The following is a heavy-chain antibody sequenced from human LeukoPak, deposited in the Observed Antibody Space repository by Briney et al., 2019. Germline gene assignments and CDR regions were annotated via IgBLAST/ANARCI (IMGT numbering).Heavy chain of an antibody. CDR2: ISYDGSNK. V-gene: IGHV3-30*18. CDR1: GFTFNTYA. D-gene: IGHD6-13*01. CDR3: AKDRRASGSSWTFDS. Sequence: GGSLRLSCAASGFTFNTYAMEWVRQAPGKGPEWVAVISYDGSNKYYADSVKGRFSISRDNSKDTLYLQMNSLRAEDTAVYYCAKDRRASGSSWTFDSWGQGTLVTVSS. J-gene: IGHJ4*02.